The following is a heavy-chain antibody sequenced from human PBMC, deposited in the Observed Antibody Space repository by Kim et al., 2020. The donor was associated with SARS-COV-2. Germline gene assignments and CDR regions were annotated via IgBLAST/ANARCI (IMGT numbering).Heavy chain of an antibody. Sequence: SETLSLTCTVSGGSISSSSYYWGWIRQPPGKGLEWIGSIYYSGSTYYNPSLKRRVTISVDTSKNQCSLKLSSVTAADTAVYYCAREGRGAAADVLYYYYGMDVWGQGTPVTVSS. CDR3: AREGRGAAADVLYYYYGMDV. J-gene: IGHJ6*02. CDR2: IYYSGST. D-gene: IGHD6-13*01. V-gene: IGHV4-39*07. CDR1: GGSISSSSYY.